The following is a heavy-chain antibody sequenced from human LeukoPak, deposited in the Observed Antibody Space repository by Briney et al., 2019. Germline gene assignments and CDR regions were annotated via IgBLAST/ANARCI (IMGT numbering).Heavy chain of an antibody. CDR3: AREYYDSSGYYFCY. CDR2: IIPILGIA. D-gene: IGHD3-22*01. V-gene: IGHV1-69*04. Sequence: WASVKVSCKAFGGSFSSYGISWVRQAPGQGLEWMGRIIPILGIANYAQKFQGRVTITADKSTSTAYMELSSLRSEDTAVYYCAREYYDSSGYYFCYWGQGTLVTVSS. CDR1: GGSFSSYG. J-gene: IGHJ4*02.